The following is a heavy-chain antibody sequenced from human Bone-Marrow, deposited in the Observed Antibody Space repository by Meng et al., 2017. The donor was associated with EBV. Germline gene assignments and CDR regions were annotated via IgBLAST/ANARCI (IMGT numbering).Heavy chain of an antibody. V-gene: IGHV3-74*01. CDR3: SRSNWYPDY. D-gene: IGHD6-13*01. Sequence: GESGGGLVETGGALRRVSGACGFTRSNYWMHGVRDVPGKGLVWVSRINVDGGDTIYADSVKGPFTISRDNGKNTLYLQMNSLGADDTVVYYCSRSNWYPDYWGQGTLVTVSS. CDR2: INVDGGDT. CDR1: GFTRSNYW. J-gene: IGHJ4*02.